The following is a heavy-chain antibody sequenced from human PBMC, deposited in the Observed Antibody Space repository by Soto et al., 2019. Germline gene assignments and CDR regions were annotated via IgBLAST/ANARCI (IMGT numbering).Heavy chain of an antibody. D-gene: IGHD3-22*01. V-gene: IGHV1-69*13. CDR3: ARDLNYYDSSGPDY. J-gene: IGHJ4*02. CDR1: GGTFRSYA. Sequence: ASVKVSCKASGGTFRSYAISWVRQAPGQGLEWMGGIIPIFGTANYAQKFQGRVTITADESTSTAYMELSSLRSEDTAVYYCARDLNYYDSSGPDYWGQGTLVTVSS. CDR2: IIPIFGTA.